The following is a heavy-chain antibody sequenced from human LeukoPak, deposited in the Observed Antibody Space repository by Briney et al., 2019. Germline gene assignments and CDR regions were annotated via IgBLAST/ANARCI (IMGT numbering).Heavy chain of an antibody. CDR2: ISSSSSSTI. CDR1: GFTFSSYS. D-gene: IGHD1-26*01. Sequence: PGGSLRLSCAASGFTFSSYSMNWVRQAPGKGLEWVSYISSSSSSTIYYADSVKGRFTISRDNAKNSLYLQMNSLRDEDTAVYYCAPTRGATTGYFDYCGQRSLVTVSS. CDR3: APTRGATTGYFDY. V-gene: IGHV3-48*02. J-gene: IGHJ4*02.